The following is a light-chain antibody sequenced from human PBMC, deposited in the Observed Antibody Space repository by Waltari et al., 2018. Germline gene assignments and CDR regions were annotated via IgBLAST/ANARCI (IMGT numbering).Light chain of an antibody. V-gene: IGLV2-23*01. CDR3: CSYAGGSPRWV. J-gene: IGLJ3*02. CDR1: SSDVGGHNF. CDR2: EDN. Sequence: QSALTQPASVSGSPGQSITISCPESSSDVGGHNFVSWYQQHPGKAPKVMIYEDNKRPAGLSNRFSGSKSGNTASLTISGLQADDEADYYCCSYAGGSPRWVFGGGTKLTVL.